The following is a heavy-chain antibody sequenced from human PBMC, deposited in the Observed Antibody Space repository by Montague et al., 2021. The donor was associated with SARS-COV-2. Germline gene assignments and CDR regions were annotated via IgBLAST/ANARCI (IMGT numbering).Heavy chain of an antibody. CDR1: GGSISSSNYY. CDR2: IYDSAST. D-gene: IGHD5-12*01. CDR3: ARRGRKLLPVATTIGGFDI. V-gene: IGHV4-39*02. J-gene: IGHJ3*02. Sequence: SETLSLTCTVSGGSISSSNYYWDWIRQPPGKGLEWIGSIYDSASTYSNPSLKSRVTISVDTSKNHFSLKLSSVTAADTAVYYCARRGRKLLPVATTIGGFDIWGQGTMVTVSS.